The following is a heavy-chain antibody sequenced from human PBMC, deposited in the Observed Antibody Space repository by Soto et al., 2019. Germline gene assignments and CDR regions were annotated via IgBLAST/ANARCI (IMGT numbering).Heavy chain of an antibody. V-gene: IGHV3-23*01. CDR3: AKVPYGDYPRLYYFDY. CDR1: GFTFSSYA. J-gene: IGHJ4*02. Sequence: EVQLLESGGGLVQPGGSLRLSCAASGFTFSSYAMSWVRQARGKGLEWVSAISGSGGSTYYADSVKGRFTISRDNSKNTLYLQMNSLRAEDTAVYYCAKVPYGDYPRLYYFDYWGQGPLVTVSS. CDR2: ISGSGGST. D-gene: IGHD4-17*01.